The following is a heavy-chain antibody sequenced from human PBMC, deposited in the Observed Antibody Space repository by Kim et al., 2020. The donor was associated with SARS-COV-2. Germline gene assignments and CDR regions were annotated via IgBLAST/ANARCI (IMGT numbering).Heavy chain of an antibody. D-gene: IGHD3-16*02. Sequence: GGSLRLSCAASGFTFSSYSMNWVRQAPGKGLEWVSSISSSSSYIYYADSVKGRFTISRDNAKNSLYLQMNSLRAEDTAVYYCASLALKFTGGMDVWGQGTTVTVSS. V-gene: IGHV3-21*01. CDR1: GFTFSSYS. J-gene: IGHJ6*02. CDR3: ASLALKFTGGMDV. CDR2: ISSSSSYI.